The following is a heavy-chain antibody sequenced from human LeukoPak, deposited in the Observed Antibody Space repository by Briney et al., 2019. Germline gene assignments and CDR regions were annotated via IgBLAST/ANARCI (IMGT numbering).Heavy chain of an antibody. Sequence: ASVKVSCKASGGTFSSYAISWVRQAPGQGLGRMGGIIPIFGTANYAQKFQGRVTITADKSTSTAYMELSSLRSEDTAVYYCARDYGSGSYFDYWGQGTLVTVSS. D-gene: IGHD3-10*01. CDR2: IIPIFGTA. V-gene: IGHV1-69*06. J-gene: IGHJ4*02. CDR1: GGTFSSYA. CDR3: ARDYGSGSYFDY.